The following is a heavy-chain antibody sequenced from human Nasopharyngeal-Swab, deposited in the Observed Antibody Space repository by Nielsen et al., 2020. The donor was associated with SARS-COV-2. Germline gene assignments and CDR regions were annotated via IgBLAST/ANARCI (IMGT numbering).Heavy chain of an antibody. V-gene: IGHV3-48*02. CDR2: ISSSSSTI. J-gene: IGHJ4*02. Sequence: WIRQPPGKGLEWVSYISSSSSTIYYADSVKGRFTISRDNAKNSLYLQMNRLRDEDTAVYYCARDLKGSGSYYNPILDYWGQGTLVTVSS. D-gene: IGHD3-10*01. CDR3: ARDLKGSGSYYNPILDY.